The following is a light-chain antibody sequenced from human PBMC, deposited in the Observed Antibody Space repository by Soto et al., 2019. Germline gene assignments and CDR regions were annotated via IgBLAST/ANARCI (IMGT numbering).Light chain of an antibody. Sequence: QSVLTQPPSVSAAPGQKVTISCSGSSSNIGNNYVSWYQQLPGTAPKLLIYENNKRPSGIPDRFSGSKSGTSATLGITGLQTGDEADYYCRTWDKSLSAGVFGGGTQLTVL. CDR1: SSNIGNNY. J-gene: IGLJ3*02. CDR3: RTWDKSLSAGV. CDR2: ENN. V-gene: IGLV1-51*01.